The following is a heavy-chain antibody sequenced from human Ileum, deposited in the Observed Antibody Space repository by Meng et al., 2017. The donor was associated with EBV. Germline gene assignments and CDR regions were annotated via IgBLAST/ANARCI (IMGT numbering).Heavy chain of an antibody. V-gene: IGHV3-74*02. CDR1: GFTFSSYW. D-gene: IGHD3-10*01. CDR3: ARSSYPYFFDY. CDR2: ITSYDTTT. Sequence: VQLWGSGGGVCHPGGSLRLSCASAGFTFSSYWMHWVRQAPGKWLVWVSRITSYDTTTAYADSVKGRFTISRDNAKNTLFLQMDSLRAEDTAIYYCARSSYPYFFDYWGQGTLVTVSS. J-gene: IGHJ4*02.